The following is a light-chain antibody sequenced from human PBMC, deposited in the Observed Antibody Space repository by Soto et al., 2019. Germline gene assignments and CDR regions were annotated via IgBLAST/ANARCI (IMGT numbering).Light chain of an antibody. V-gene: IGLV2-14*01. CDR3: SSYTSSSTHYV. CDR1: SSDVGGYNY. J-gene: IGLJ1*01. Sequence: QSVLTQPASVSESPGQSITISCTGTSSDVGGYNYASWYQQHPGKAPKLMIYDVSNRPSGVSNRFSGSKSGNTASLTISGLQAEDEADYYCSSYTSSSTHYVFGTGTKVTVL. CDR2: DVS.